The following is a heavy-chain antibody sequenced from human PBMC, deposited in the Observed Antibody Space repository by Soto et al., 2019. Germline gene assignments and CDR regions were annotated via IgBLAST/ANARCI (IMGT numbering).Heavy chain of an antibody. V-gene: IGHV4-39*01. D-gene: IGHD6-13*01. CDR2: IYYSGST. Sequence: QLQLQESGPGLVKPSETLSLTCTVSGGSISSSSFHWGWIRQPPGKGLEWIGSIYYSGSTYYSPALKGRVTISVEPSKNQFSLKLSSVTAADPAVYYCARRERAAGTDWWFDPLGQGTLVTVSS. CDR3: ARRERAAGTDWWFDP. CDR1: GGSISSSSFH. J-gene: IGHJ5*02.